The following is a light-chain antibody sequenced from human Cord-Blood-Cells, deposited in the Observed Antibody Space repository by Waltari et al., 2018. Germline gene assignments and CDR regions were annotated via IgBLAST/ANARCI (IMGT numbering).Light chain of an antibody. CDR3: QQSYSTLFT. Sequence: DIQMTQSPSSLSASVGDRVTITCRASQSISSYLNWYQQKPGKAPKLLIYAASSLQSGVPSRVSGSGSGTDCTLTISSLQPEDFATYYCQQSYSTLFTFGPGTKVDIK. CDR2: AAS. J-gene: IGKJ3*01. V-gene: IGKV1-39*01. CDR1: QSISSY.